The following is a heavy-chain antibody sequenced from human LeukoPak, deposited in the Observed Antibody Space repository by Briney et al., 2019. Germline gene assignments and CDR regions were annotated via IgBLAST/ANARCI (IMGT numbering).Heavy chain of an antibody. J-gene: IGHJ4*02. V-gene: IGHV3-7*01. CDR2: VKEDGSEK. D-gene: IGHD5-24*01. CDR1: GFTFSSYW. Sequence: PGGPLRLSCAASGFTFSSYWMNWVRLAPGQGLEWVASVKEDGSEKHYVDSVKGRFTISRDNAKNSLYLQMNNMRVEDTAVYYCATGTWLGNGYWGQGTLVTVSS. CDR3: ATGTWLGNGY.